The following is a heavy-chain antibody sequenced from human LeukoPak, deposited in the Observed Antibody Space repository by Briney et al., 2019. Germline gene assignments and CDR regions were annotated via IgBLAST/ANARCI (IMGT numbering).Heavy chain of an antibody. V-gene: IGHV3-48*03. CDR1: GFTFRSYE. J-gene: IGHJ4*02. D-gene: IGHD5-24*01. CDR3: ARGARTIHLGDDY. Sequence: GGSLRLSCAASGFTFRSYEMNWVRQAPGKGLEWLSYISSGSSDTNYADSVKGRFTISRDNAKNSLYLQMNSLRAEDTAVYYCARGARTIHLGDDYWGQGTLVTVSS. CDR2: ISSGSSDT.